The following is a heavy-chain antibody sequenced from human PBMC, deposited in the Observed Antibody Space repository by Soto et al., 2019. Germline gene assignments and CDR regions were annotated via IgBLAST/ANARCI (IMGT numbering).Heavy chain of an antibody. Sequence: QVQLVQSGAEMKKPGSSVKVSCKASGGTFSSYAISWVRQAPGQGLEWMGGIIPIYGTANYAQKFQGRVTITADESTSTANMELSSLRSEDTAVYYCARDPDYYDSSGYYSSWGQGTLVTVSS. D-gene: IGHD3-22*01. CDR2: IIPIYGTA. V-gene: IGHV1-69*12. CDR1: GGTFSSYA. J-gene: IGHJ5*02. CDR3: ARDPDYYDSSGYYSS.